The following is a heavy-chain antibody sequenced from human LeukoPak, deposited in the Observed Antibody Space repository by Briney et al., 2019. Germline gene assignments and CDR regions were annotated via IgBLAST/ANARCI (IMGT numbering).Heavy chain of an antibody. V-gene: IGHV1-18*01. D-gene: IGHD6-13*01. Sequence: ASAKVSCKASGYTFTSYGISWVRQAPGQGLEWMGWISAYNGNTNYAQKLQGRVTMTTDTSTSTAYMELRSLRSDDTAVYYCARVGSSWTHFDYWGREPWSPSPQ. CDR1: GYTFTSYG. CDR2: ISAYNGNT. CDR3: ARVGSSWTHFDY. J-gene: IGHJ4*02.